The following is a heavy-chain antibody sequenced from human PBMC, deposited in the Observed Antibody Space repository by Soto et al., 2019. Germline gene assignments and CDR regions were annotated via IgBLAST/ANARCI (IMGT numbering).Heavy chain of an antibody. Sequence: PGESLKISCKGSGYSYTSYWIGWVRQMPGKXLEWMGIIYPGDSDTRYSPSFQGQVTISADKSISTAYLQWSSLKASDTAMYYCARQAYYDSSGYYSDAFDIWGQGTMVTVSS. CDR2: IYPGDSDT. V-gene: IGHV5-51*01. CDR3: ARQAYYDSSGYYSDAFDI. D-gene: IGHD3-22*01. CDR1: GYSYTSYW. J-gene: IGHJ3*02.